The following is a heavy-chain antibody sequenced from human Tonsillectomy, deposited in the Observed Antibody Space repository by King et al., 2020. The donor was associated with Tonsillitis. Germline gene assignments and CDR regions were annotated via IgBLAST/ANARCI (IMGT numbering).Heavy chain of an antibody. Sequence: VQLVESGGGLVKPGGSLRLSCAASGFTFTNAWMSWVRQAPGKGLEWVGRIKSKTDGGTIDYTAPVKGRFTISRDDSTNTQYLQMNSLKSEDTAVYYCNGWFGNPVEGYSDPWGQGTLVTVSS. CDR3: NGWFGNPVEGYSDP. CDR2: IKSKTDGGTI. J-gene: IGHJ5*02. D-gene: IGHD3-10*01. CDR1: GFTFTNAW. V-gene: IGHV3-15*01.